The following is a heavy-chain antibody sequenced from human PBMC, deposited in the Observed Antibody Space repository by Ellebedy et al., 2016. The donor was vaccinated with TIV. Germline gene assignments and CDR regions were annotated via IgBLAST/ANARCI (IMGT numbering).Heavy chain of an antibody. J-gene: IGHJ4*02. CDR3: ARAVGTSGTGAPY. D-gene: IGHD3-10*01. Sequence: GESLKISCEASGFTFGNYAMTWVRRAPGKGLEWVSTLSGTGASSYYADSVKARFTIYRDNSKNTLHLQMNSLKVEDTAVYYCARAVGTSGTGAPYWGQGTLVSVSS. CDR2: LSGTGASS. V-gene: IGHV3-23*01. CDR1: GFTFGNYA.